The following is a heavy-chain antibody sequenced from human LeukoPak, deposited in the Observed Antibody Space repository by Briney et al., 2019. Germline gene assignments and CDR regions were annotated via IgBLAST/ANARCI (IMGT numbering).Heavy chain of an antibody. D-gene: IGHD6-19*01. CDR1: GFMFSRYA. Sequence: GGSLRLSCVGSGFMFSRYAMSWVRQAPGKGLEWVATIHYIRDGPYYADSVEGRFTISRDDSKNTVYLQMNSLRVEDTAIYYCARCVTGWPNWFAPWGQGTLVTVSS. CDR2: IHYIRDGP. J-gene: IGHJ5*02. CDR3: ARCVTGWPNWFAP. V-gene: IGHV3-23*01.